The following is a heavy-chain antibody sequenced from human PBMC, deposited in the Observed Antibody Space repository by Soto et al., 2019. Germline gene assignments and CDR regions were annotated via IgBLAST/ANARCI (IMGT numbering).Heavy chain of an antibody. CDR3: VRGGATIVRNYYYYGMDV. CDR1: GFTFSSYA. Sequence: EGSLRLSCSASGFTFSSYAMHWVRQAPGKGLEYVSAISSNGGSTYYADSVKGRFTISRDNSKNTLYLQMSSLRAEDTAVYYCVRGGATIVRNYYYYGMDVWGQGTTVTVSS. CDR2: ISSNGGST. V-gene: IGHV3-64D*06. D-gene: IGHD5-12*01. J-gene: IGHJ6*02.